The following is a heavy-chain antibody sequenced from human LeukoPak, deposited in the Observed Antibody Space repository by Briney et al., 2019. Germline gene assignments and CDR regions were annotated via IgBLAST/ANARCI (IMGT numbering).Heavy chain of an antibody. D-gene: IGHD6-13*01. CDR1: GFTFSSFS. CDR2: ISTTSSTV. Sequence: GGSLRLSCAASGFTFSSFSMNWFCQAPGKGLEWLSYISTTSSTVYYADSVKGRFTVSRDNAKNSLNLQMSSLRGEDTAVYYCAREAAPWGQGTLVTVSS. V-gene: IGHV3-48*01. J-gene: IGHJ4*02. CDR3: AREAAP.